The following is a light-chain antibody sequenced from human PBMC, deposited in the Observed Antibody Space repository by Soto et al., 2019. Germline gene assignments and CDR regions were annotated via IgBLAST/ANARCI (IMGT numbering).Light chain of an antibody. CDR2: GAS. CDR1: QSVSSSY. V-gene: IGKV3-20*01. CDR3: QHYRTS. Sequence: EIVLTQSPGTLSLSPGERATLSCRASQSVSSSYLAWYQQKPGQAPRQLIYGASSRATGIPDRFSGSGSGTDFTLTITRLEPKDFAVYYCQHYRTSFGGGTRVEIK. J-gene: IGKJ4*01.